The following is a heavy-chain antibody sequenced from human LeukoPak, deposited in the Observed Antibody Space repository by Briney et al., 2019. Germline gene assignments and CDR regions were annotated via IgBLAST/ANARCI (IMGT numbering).Heavy chain of an antibody. CDR3: ASGGDAGYGYFDY. J-gene: IGHJ4*02. CDR1: GFTFSTYS. Sequence: GGSLRLSCAASGFTFSTYSMNWVRQAPGKGLEWVSYISSSGSLIHDSDSVKGRFTISRDNSKNTLYLQMNSLRAEDTAVYYCASGGDAGYGYFDYWGQGTLVTVSS. V-gene: IGHV3-48*01. D-gene: IGHD2-21*01. CDR2: ISSSGSLI.